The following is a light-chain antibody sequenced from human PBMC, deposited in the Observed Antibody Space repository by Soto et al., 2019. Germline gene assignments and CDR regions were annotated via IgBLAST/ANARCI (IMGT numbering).Light chain of an antibody. CDR2: WAS. CDR3: QQYYSTPWT. J-gene: IGKJ1*01. CDR1: QRVLYSSNNKNY. Sequence: DIVMTQSPDSLAVSLGERATINCKSSQRVLYSSNNKNYLAWYQQKPGQPPKLLIYWASTRESGVPDRFSGSGSGTDFTLTISSLQAEDVAVYYCQQYYSTPWTFGLGTKVDIK. V-gene: IGKV4-1*01.